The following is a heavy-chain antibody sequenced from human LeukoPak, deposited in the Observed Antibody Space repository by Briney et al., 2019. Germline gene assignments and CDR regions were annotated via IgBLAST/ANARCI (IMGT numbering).Heavy chain of an antibody. V-gene: IGHV4-59*01. D-gene: IGHD6-19*01. CDR1: GGSISSYY. CDR3: ARDSSGLMWFDP. CDR2: IYYSGST. Sequence: SETLSLTCTVPGGSISSYYWSWIRQPPGKGLEWIGYIYYSGSTNYNPSLKSRVTISVDTSKNQFSLKLSSVTAADTAVYYCARDSSGLMWFDPWGQGTLVTVSS. J-gene: IGHJ5*02.